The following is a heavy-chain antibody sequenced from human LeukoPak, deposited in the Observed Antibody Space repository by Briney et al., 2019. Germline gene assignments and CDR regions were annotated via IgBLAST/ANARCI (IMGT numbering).Heavy chain of an antibody. CDR3: ARGYGSTSREPFDY. V-gene: IGHV1-18*01. CDR1: GYTFTSYG. CDR2: ISAYSGNT. Sequence: GASVKVSCKASGYTFTSYGISWVRQAPGQGLEGMGWISAYSGNTNYAHKLQGRVTMSTDTSTRTVNMEAKSLRYDDRDGCYCARGYGSTSREPFDYWGQGTLVTVSS. D-gene: IGHD2-2*01. J-gene: IGHJ4*02.